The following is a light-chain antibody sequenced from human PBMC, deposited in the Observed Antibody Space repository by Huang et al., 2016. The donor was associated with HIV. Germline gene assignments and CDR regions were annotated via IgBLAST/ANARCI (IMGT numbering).Light chain of an antibody. Sequence: DIVMTQSPDSLPVSLGERATINCKSSQTILHDSDSRNYLAWYQQKPGQPPKLLIHWASIRKSGVPDRCIGSGSGTDFTLTISSLQAEDVAVYYCQQYYSSPFTFGPGTNVDI. CDR3: QQYYSSPFT. J-gene: IGKJ3*01. CDR1: QTILHDSDSRNY. V-gene: IGKV4-1*01. CDR2: WAS.